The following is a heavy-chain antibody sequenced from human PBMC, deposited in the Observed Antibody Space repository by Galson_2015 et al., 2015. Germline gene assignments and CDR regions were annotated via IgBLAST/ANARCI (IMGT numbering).Heavy chain of an antibody. Sequence: SVKVSCKASGGTFSSYAISWVRQAPGQGLEWMGGIIPIFGTANYAQKFQGRVTITADESTSTAYMELSSLRSEDTAVYYCARDRDNTGGYYYTFDYWGQGTLVTVSS. CDR1: GGTFSSYA. J-gene: IGHJ4*02. CDR3: ARDRDNTGGYYYTFDY. CDR2: IIPIFGTA. V-gene: IGHV1-69*13. D-gene: IGHD3-22*01.